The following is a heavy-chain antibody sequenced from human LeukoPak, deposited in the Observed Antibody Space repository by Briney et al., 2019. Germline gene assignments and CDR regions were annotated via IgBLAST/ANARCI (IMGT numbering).Heavy chain of an antibody. J-gene: IGHJ4*02. CDR3: ATKTDSSGYYIDY. CDR1: GYTFTSYD. Sequence: ASVKVSCKASGYTFTSYDINWVRQATGQGLEWMGWMNPNSGNTGYAQKFQGRVTMTEDTSTDTAYMELSSLRSEDTAVYYCATKTDSSGYYIDYWGQGTLVTVS. D-gene: IGHD3-22*01. V-gene: IGHV1-8*01. CDR2: MNPNSGNT.